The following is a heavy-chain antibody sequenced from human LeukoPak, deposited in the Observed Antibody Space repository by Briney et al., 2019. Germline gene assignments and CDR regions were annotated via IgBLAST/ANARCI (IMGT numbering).Heavy chain of an antibody. V-gene: IGHV4-4*07. D-gene: IGHD3-22*01. CDR1: GGSISSYY. Sequence: SETPFPTLTVSGGSISSYYWSLIRQPPRKGLGWIGGIYNNGGTNYNPSLKSRVTMSVDTSKNQFSLKLSSVTAADTAVYYCARDPDYYDSSGYYYPAGFDYWGQGTLVTVSS. J-gene: IGHJ4*02. CDR2: IYNNGGT. CDR3: ARDPDYYDSSGYYYPAGFDY.